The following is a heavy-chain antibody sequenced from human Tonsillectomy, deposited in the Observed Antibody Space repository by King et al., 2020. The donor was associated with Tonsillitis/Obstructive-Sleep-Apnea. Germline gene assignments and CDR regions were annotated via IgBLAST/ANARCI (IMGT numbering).Heavy chain of an antibody. CDR1: GFTFSSYA. CDR2: ISGSGGST. J-gene: IGHJ6*02. Sequence: VQLVESGGGLVQPGGSLRLSCAASGFTFSSYAMNWVRQAPGKGLEWVSAISGSGGSTYYADSVKGRFTISRDKSKNTLYLQMNSLRAEDTAVYYCAKDKGLYYDGMDVWGQGTTVTVSS. CDR3: AKDKGLYYDGMDV. V-gene: IGHV3-23*04.